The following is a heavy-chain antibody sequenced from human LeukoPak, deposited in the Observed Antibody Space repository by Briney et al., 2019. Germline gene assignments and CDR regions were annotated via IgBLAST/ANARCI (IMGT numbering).Heavy chain of an antibody. D-gene: IGHD1-7*01. CDR3: ARDWNYAY. J-gene: IGHJ4*02. CDR1: GYSFSSYW. CDR2: INLGDSDT. V-gene: IGHV5-51*01. Sequence: GESLKISCKGSGYSFSSYWIGWVRQMPGKGLVWMGIINLGDSDTRYSPSFQGQVTISADKSINTAYLQWSSPKASDTAMYYCARDWNYAYWGQGTLVTVSS.